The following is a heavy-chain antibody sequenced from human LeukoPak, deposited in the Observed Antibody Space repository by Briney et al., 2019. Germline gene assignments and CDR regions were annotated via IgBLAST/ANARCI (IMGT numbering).Heavy chain of an antibody. V-gene: IGHV4-39*01. J-gene: IGHJ4*02. CDR1: GGSISSSSYY. D-gene: IGHD6-6*01. CDR3: ARLHYSSWSFDY. Sequence: KPSETLFLTCTVSGGSISSSSYYWGWIRQPPGKGLEWIGSIYYSGSTYYNPSLKSRVTISVDTSKNQFPLKLSSVTAADTALYYCARLHYSSWSFDYWGQGTLVTVSS. CDR2: IYYSGST.